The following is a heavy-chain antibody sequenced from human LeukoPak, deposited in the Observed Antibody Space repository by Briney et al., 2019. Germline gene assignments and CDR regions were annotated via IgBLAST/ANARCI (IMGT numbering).Heavy chain of an antibody. D-gene: IGHD6-13*01. J-gene: IGHJ4*02. V-gene: IGHV3-30*18. CDR1: GFTFSSYG. CDR2: ISYGGSNK. CDR3: AKEDSSNCGLDY. Sequence: GRSLRLSCEASGFTFSSYGMHWVRQAPGKGLEWVALISYGGSNKYYADSVKGRFTISRDNSKNTLYLQMNSLRGEDPAVYYCAKEDSSNCGLDYWGQGTLVTVSS.